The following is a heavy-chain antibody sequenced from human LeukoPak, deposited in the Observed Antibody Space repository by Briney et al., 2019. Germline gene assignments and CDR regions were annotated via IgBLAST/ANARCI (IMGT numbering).Heavy chain of an antibody. CDR2: ISGSGGST. D-gene: IGHD5-12*01. J-gene: IGHJ4*02. CDR3: ATSGYDEDYFDY. CDR1: GFTFSSYA. V-gene: IGHV3-23*01. Sequence: AGSLRLSSAASGFTFSSYAMSWVRHGPGKGLEWVSAISGSGGSTYYADSGKGRFTISRDNSKNTLYLQMNSLRAEDTAVYYCATSGYDEDYFDYWGQGTLVTVSS.